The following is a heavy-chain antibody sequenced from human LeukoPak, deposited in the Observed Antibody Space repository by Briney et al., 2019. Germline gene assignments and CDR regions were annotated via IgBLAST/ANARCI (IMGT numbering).Heavy chain of an antibody. Sequence: PSETPSPPLTVSGGSITSNYHYSGWIRPPPRKGLEWMGNIYHGGPTYYSPSLQSRITISVDTSKNQFYVKLRSVTAADTAVYYCARLLGSSYYSFDSWGQGTLVTVSS. D-gene: IGHD3-22*01. CDR2: IYHGGPT. J-gene: IGHJ4*02. CDR1: GGSITSNYHY. CDR3: ARLLGSSYYSFDS. V-gene: IGHV4-39*01.